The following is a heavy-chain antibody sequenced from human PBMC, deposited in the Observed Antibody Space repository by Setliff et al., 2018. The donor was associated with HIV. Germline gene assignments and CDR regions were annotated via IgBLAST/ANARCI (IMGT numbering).Heavy chain of an antibody. CDR1: GGSFSSYH. Sequence: PSETLSLTCTVSGGSFSSYHWSWIRHRAGKGLEWIGHIYASRGTNYNHSLRTRVIISVDTSNQFSLKLSSVTAADAAVYYCARSPSYRSSWEYYFDYWGQGILVTVSS. CDR2: IYASRGT. D-gene: IGHD6-13*01. V-gene: IGHV4-4*07. J-gene: IGHJ4*02. CDR3: ARSPSYRSSWEYYFDY.